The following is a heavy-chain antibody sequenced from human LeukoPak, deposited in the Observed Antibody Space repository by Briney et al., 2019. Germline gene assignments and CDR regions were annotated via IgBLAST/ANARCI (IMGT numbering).Heavy chain of an antibody. D-gene: IGHD2-2*01. CDR3: ARQDCYSANCYLEY. CDR1: GYSFSSYW. V-gene: IGHV5-51*01. J-gene: IGHJ4*02. Sequence: GESLKISCKGSGYSFSSYWIGWVRQMPGKGLEWMGIIYPGNSDTRYSPSLQGQVSFSVDKSINTAYLQWSTLEASDTAMYYCARQDCYSANCYLEYWGQGTLVTVSS. CDR2: IYPGNSDT.